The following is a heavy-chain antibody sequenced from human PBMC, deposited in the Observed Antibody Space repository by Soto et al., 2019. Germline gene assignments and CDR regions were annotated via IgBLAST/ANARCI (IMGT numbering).Heavy chain of an antibody. CDR3: AKDSRDIVVVPAAILLIFDY. CDR2: ISGSGGST. J-gene: IGHJ4*02. Sequence: GGSLRLSCAASGFTFSSYAMSWVRQAPGKGLEWVSAISGSGGSTYYADSVKGRFTISRDNSKNTLYLQMNSLRAEDTAVYYCAKDSRDIVVVPAAILLIFDYWGQGTLVTVSS. V-gene: IGHV3-23*01. CDR1: GFTFSSYA. D-gene: IGHD2-2*01.